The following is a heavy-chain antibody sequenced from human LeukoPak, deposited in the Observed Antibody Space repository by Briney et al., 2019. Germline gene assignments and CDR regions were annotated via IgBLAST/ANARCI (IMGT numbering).Heavy chain of an antibody. CDR3: ARGAYSYGIFDY. Sequence: SETLSLTCTASGGSISSYYWSWIRQPPGKGLEWIGYIYYTGSTNYNPSLKSRVTISVDTSKNQFSLKLSSVTAADTAIYYCARGAYSYGIFDYWGQGTLVTFSS. D-gene: IGHD5-18*01. CDR2: IYYTGST. V-gene: IGHV4-59*01. CDR1: GGSISSYY. J-gene: IGHJ4*02.